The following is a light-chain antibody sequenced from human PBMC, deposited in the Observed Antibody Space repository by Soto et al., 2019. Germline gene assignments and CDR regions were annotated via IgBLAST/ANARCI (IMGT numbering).Light chain of an antibody. CDR2: DAS. CDR1: QSVNTF. CDR3: QQRSNWGIT. Sequence: IVLTQSPAILSLSPGERATLSCRASQSVNTFLAWYQQKPGQAPRLLIYDASNRATGIPTRFSGSGSGTDSTLTISSLEPEDFVFYYCQQRSNWGITFGQGTRLEIK. J-gene: IGKJ5*01. V-gene: IGKV3-11*01.